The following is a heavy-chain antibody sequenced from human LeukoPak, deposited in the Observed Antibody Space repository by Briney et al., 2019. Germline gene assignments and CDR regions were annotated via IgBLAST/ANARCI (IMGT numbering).Heavy chain of an antibody. V-gene: IGHV4-39*01. D-gene: IGHD4-23*01. J-gene: IGHJ4*02. CDR3: ARHGPQYGGNSFRWFDY. CDR1: GGSFSSYY. CDR2: IYYSGST. Sequence: SETLSLTCTVSGGSFSSYYWGWIRQPPGKGLEWIGSIYYSGSTYYNPSLKSRVTISVDTSKNQFSLKLSSVTAADTAVYYCARHGPQYGGNSFRWFDYGGQGTLVTVSS.